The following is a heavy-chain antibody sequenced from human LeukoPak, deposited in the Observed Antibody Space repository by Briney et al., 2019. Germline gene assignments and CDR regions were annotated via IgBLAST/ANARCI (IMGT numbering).Heavy chain of an antibody. V-gene: IGHV4-31*03. Sequence: SETLSLTCTVSGGSISGGDYYWSWIRQHPEKGLEWIGYIFYSGSTYYNPSLRSRLTMSVDTSKNQFSLKLSSVTAADTAVYYCARASSDAAAAGTVWFDPWGQGTLVTVSS. CDR2: IFYSGST. CDR1: GGSISGGDYY. CDR3: ARASSDAAAAGTVWFDP. J-gene: IGHJ5*02. D-gene: IGHD6-13*01.